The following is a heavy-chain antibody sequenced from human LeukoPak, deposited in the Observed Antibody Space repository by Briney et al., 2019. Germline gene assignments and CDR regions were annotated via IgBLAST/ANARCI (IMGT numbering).Heavy chain of an antibody. V-gene: IGHV3-7*02. D-gene: IGHD5-18*01. J-gene: IGHJ4*02. CDR2: INEDGSEK. CDR1: GFTFSTYS. Sequence: PGGSLRLSCAASGFTFSTYSMSWVPQAPGKGPEWVANINEDGSEKNYVDSVKGRFTISRDNAKNSLFLQMHSLRVEYTAVYYCARGGYAYGYWGQGSLVTVSS. CDR3: ARGGYAYGY.